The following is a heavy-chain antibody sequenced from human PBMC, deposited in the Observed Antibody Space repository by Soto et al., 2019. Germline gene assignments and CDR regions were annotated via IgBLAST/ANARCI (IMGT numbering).Heavy chain of an antibody. J-gene: IGHJ5*02. CDR1: GAALNSGNYY. CDR2: IYVTGAV. D-gene: IGHD2-21*01. Sequence: SETLSLTCSVSGAALNSGNYYWRWIRQVPGKGMEWIGHIYVTGAVDYNPSLRDRITISQDTSERQFSLNLRLVTAADTAVYYCARLRIATNNYKWFDPWGQGTLVTVSS. V-gene: IGHV4-31*03. CDR3: ARLRIATNNYKWFDP.